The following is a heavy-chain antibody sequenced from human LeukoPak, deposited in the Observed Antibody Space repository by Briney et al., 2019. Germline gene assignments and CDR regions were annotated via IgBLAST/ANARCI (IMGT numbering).Heavy chain of an antibody. CDR1: GYTFTSYG. CDR3: ARNNPYKGHAFDI. CDR2: ISAYNGNT. V-gene: IGHV1-18*01. D-gene: IGHD1-1*01. J-gene: IGHJ3*02. Sequence: ASVKVSCKASGYTFTSYGISWVRQAPGQGLEWVGWISAYNGNTRYAQKLQGRVTMTTDTSTSTAYMELRSLRSDDTAVYYCARNNPYKGHAFDIWGQGAMVTVSS.